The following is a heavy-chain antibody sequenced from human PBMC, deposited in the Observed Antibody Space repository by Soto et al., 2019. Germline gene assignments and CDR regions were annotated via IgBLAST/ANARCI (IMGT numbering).Heavy chain of an antibody. Sequence: GGSLRLSCAASGFTFGNYGMNWVRQAPGKGVEWVSYIGIGSSTKYYADSVKGRFTISRDNAKNSLYLQMNSLRAEDTAVYYCARDQLYYNDISGRPLNAFDVWGQGTMVTVSS. CDR2: IGIGSSTK. V-gene: IGHV3-48*01. CDR3: ARDQLYYNDISGRPLNAFDV. CDR1: GFTFGNYG. D-gene: IGHD3-22*01. J-gene: IGHJ3*01.